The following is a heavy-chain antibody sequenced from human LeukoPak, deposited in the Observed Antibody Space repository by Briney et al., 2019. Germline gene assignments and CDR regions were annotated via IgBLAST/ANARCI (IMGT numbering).Heavy chain of an antibody. Sequence: SETLSLTCAVYGGSFSGYYWSWIRQPPGKGLEWIGEINHSGSTNYNPSLKSRVTISVDTSKNQFSLKLSSVTAADTAVYYCARGTPIVLMVYALDAFDIWGQGTMVTVSS. J-gene: IGHJ3*02. CDR2: INHSGST. CDR1: GGSFSGYY. D-gene: IGHD2-8*01. V-gene: IGHV4-34*01. CDR3: ARGTPIVLMVYALDAFDI.